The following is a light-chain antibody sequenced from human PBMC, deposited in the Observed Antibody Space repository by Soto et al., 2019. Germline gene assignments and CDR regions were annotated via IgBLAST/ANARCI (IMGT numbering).Light chain of an antibody. CDR1: QSISSW. CDR3: QQYNSYPT. V-gene: IGKV1-5*03. CDR2: KAS. J-gene: IGKJ2*01. Sequence: DIQMTQSPSTLSASVGDRVTITCRASQSISSWLAWYQQKPGKAPKLLSYKASSLESGVPSRFSGSGSGTEFTLTISSLQPDDFATYYCQQYNSYPTCGQGTKLEIK.